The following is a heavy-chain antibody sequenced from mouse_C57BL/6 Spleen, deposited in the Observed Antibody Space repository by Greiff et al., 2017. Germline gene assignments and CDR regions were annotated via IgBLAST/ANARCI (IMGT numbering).Heavy chain of an antibody. CDR2: ISNGGGST. V-gene: IGHV5-12*01. Sequence: EVKLMESGGGLVQPGGSLKLSCAASGFTFSDYYMYWVRQTPEKRLEWVAYISNGGGSTYYPDTVKGRFTISRDNAKNTLYLQMSRLKSEDTAMYYCARRGYYDYDGGYFDVWGTGTTVTVSS. CDR1: GFTFSDYY. D-gene: IGHD2-4*01. J-gene: IGHJ1*03. CDR3: ARRGYYDYDGGYFDV.